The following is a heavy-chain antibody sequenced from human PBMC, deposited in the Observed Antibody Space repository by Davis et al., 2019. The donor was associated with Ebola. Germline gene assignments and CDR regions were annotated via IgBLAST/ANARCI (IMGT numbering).Heavy chain of an antibody. Sequence: GGSLRLSCAASGFTFSSYGMHWVRQAPGKGLEWVAVISYDGSNKYYADSVKGRFTISRDNSKNTLYLQMNSLRAEDTAVYYCAKDMWDIVVVVAVGDGMDVWGQGTTVTVSS. V-gene: IGHV3-30*18. CDR3: AKDMWDIVVVVAVGDGMDV. D-gene: IGHD2-15*01. CDR2: ISYDGSNK. CDR1: GFTFSSYG. J-gene: IGHJ6*02.